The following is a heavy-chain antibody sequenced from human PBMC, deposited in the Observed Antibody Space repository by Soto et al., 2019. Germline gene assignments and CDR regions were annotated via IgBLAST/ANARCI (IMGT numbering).Heavy chain of an antibody. CDR2: IIPILGIT. V-gene: IGHV1-69*04. Sequence: ASVKVSCKASGGTFSSYTISWVRQAPGQGLEWMGRIIPILGITNYAQKFQGRVTMTTDKSTSTAYMELSSLRSDDTAVYYCARDLVTMDRNWFDPWGQGTLVTVSS. CDR1: GGTFSSYT. D-gene: IGHD3-10*01. J-gene: IGHJ5*02. CDR3: ARDLVTMDRNWFDP.